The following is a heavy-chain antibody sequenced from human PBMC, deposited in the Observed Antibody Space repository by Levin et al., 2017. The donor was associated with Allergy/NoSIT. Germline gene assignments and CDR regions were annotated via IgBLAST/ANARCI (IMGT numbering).Heavy chain of an antibody. CDR1: GGSISSSSYY. V-gene: IGHV4-39*01. Sequence: SQTLSLTCTVSGGSISSSSYYWGWIRQPPGKGLEWIGSIYYSGSTYYNPSLKSRVTISVDTSKNQFSLKLSSVTAADTAVYYCARPTRFGEFYYFDYWGQGTLVTVSS. CDR2: IYYSGST. J-gene: IGHJ4*02. D-gene: IGHD3-10*01. CDR3: ARPTRFGEFYYFDY.